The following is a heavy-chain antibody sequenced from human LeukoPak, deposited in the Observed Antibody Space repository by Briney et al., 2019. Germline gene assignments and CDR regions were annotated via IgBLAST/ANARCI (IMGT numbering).Heavy chain of an antibody. CDR3: ARDPGATGTGDY. Sequence: GGSLRLSCAASGFTFSSYSMNWVRQAPGKGLEWVSSISSSSSYIHYADSVKGRFTISRDNAKNSLYLQMNSLRAEDTAVYYCARDPGATGTGDYWGQGTLVTVSS. J-gene: IGHJ4*02. CDR2: ISSSSSYI. D-gene: IGHD1-7*01. V-gene: IGHV3-21*01. CDR1: GFTFSSYS.